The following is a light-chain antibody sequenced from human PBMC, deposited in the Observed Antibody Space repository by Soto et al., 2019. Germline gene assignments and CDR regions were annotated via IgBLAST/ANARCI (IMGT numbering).Light chain of an antibody. CDR2: GAS. Sequence: ETMMTQSPDTLSLSPGESATLSCRASQDVSTNLAWFHQKPGQAPRLLLYGASKRATGIPARFSGSGSGRHFTLTISSLQPEDFAVYYCQHHNNWPPYTFGQGTKVDIK. V-gene: IGKV3-15*01. CDR3: QHHNNWPPYT. CDR1: QDVSTN. J-gene: IGKJ2*01.